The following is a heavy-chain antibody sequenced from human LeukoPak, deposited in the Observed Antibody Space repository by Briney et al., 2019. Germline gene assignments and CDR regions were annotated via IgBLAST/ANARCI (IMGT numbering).Heavy chain of an antibody. CDR3: VRGGARRGFYAMDV. CDR1: GFSFSSYW. J-gene: IGHJ6*02. D-gene: IGHD1-26*01. V-gene: IGHV3-74*03. Sequence: GGSLRLSCAASGFSFSSYWMHWVRQAPGKGLEWVSRVNSDGSCTVNADSVKGRFIISRDNAKKTLELEMHSLRAEDTAVYYCVRGGARRGFYAMDVWGQGTTVIVSS. CDR2: VNSDGSCT.